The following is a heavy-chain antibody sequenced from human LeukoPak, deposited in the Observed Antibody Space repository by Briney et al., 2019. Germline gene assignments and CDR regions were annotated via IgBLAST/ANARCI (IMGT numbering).Heavy chain of an antibody. J-gene: IGHJ4*02. CDR3: ASAYSSGKDYYFNY. Sequence: SQILSLTCAISGDSVSSNTATWNWIRQSPSRDLEWLGRTYYRSKWYSDSAVSVKSRITINPDTSKNQFSLQLNSVTPEDTAIYYCASAYSSGKDYYFNYWGQGTLVTVSS. V-gene: IGHV6-1*01. D-gene: IGHD6-19*01. CDR1: GDSVSSNTAT. CDR2: TYYRSKWYS.